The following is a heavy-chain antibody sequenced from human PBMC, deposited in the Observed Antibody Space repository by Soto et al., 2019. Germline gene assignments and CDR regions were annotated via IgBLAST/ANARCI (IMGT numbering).Heavy chain of an antibody. CDR3: ATDRYLDHDSRGYLFDN. CDR1: GFTFNIYA. D-gene: IGHD3-22*01. Sequence: EVQLLESGGDLIQPGGSLRLSCAASGFTFNIYAMTWVRQAPGKGLEWVSALSRYGDFTSYADYVEGRFTISRDNSKNTLYLQMNSLRAEDTAVYYCATDRYLDHDSRGYLFDNWGQGTLVTVSS. V-gene: IGHV3-23*01. J-gene: IGHJ4*02. CDR2: LSRYGDFT.